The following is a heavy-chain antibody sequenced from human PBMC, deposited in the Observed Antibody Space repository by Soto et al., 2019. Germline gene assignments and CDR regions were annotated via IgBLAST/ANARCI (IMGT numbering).Heavy chain of an antibody. CDR3: ARGRGWLYYYYGMDV. D-gene: IGHD5-12*01. Sequence: ASVKGYCKASGYTFTSYDINWVRQATGQGLEWMGWMNPNSGNTGYAQKFQGRVTMTRNTSISTAYMELSSLRSEDTAVYYCARGRGWLYYYYGMDVWGQGTTVTVSS. V-gene: IGHV1-8*01. CDR2: MNPNSGNT. CDR1: GYTFTSYD. J-gene: IGHJ6*02.